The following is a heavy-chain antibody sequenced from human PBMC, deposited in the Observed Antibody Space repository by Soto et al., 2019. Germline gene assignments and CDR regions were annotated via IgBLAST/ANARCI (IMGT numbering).Heavy chain of an antibody. CDR3: ARAKQQLVHDAFDI. CDR1: GYTFTLYY. D-gene: IGHD6-13*01. CDR2: INANSGGT. Sequence: ASVKVSCKASGYTFTLYYIQWVRQASGQGLEWMGWINANSGGTNYAQKFQGRVTLTRDTSISTAYMELSRLRYDDTAVYYCARAKQQLVHDAFDIWGQGTMVTVSS. V-gene: IGHV1-2*02. J-gene: IGHJ3*02.